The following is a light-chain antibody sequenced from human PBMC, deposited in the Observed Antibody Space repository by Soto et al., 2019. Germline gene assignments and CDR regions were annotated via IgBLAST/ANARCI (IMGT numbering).Light chain of an antibody. Sequence: QSALTQPASVSGSPGQSITISCTGTNSDLGDYKYVSWYQQHPGRAPKLMIYEVSGRPSGVSTRFSGSKSGNTASLTISGLQAEDEADYYCTSYTSSSTFYVFGAGTKLTVL. J-gene: IGLJ1*01. CDR1: NSDLGDYKY. CDR3: TSYTSSSTFYV. CDR2: EVS. V-gene: IGLV2-14*01.